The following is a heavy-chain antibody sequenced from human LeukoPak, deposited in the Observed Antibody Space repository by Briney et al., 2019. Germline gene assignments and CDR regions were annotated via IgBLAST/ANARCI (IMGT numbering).Heavy chain of an antibody. CDR1: GGSISSYY. V-gene: IGHV4-59*01. CDR2: IYYSGST. J-gene: IGHJ5*02. Sequence: SETLSLTCTVSGGSISSYYWSWIRQPPGKGLEWIGYIYYSGSTNYNPSLKSRVTVSVDTSKNQFSLKLNSVSAADTAVYYCARLTVPLRFDPWGQGTLVTVSS. D-gene: IGHD2-2*01. CDR3: ARLTVPLRFDP.